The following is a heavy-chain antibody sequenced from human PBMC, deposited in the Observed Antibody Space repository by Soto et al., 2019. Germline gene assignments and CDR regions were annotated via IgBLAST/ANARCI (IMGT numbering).Heavy chain of an antibody. V-gene: IGHV3-23*01. J-gene: IGHJ4*02. CDR1: GFTFSSYA. CDR2: ISGSGGST. CDR3: AKRGRLGATKGAFDY. Sequence: EVQLLESGGGLVQPGGSLRLSWAASGFTFSSYAMSWDRQAPGEGLGWVSAISGSGGSTYYADSVKGRFTISRDNSKNTLYLQMNSLRAEDTAVYYCAKRGRLGATKGAFDYWGQGTLVTVSS. D-gene: IGHD1-26*01.